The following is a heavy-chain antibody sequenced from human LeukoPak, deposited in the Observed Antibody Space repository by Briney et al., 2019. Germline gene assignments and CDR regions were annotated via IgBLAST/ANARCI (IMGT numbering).Heavy chain of an antibody. V-gene: IGHV3-11*06. CDR1: GFTFSDYY. CDR2: ISGSGTYT. J-gene: IGHJ4*02. Sequence: GGSLRLSCAASGFTFSDYYMTWIRQAPGKGLEWVSHISGSGTYTNYADSVKGRFTISRDNAKKSLYLQMNSLRAEDTAVYYCARVLYDNSGYYFRPSYYFNNWGQGTLVTVSS. CDR3: ARVLYDNSGYYFRPSYYFNN. D-gene: IGHD3-22*01.